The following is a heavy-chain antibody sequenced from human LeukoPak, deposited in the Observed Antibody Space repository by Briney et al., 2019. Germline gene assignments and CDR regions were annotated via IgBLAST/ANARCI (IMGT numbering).Heavy chain of an antibody. V-gene: IGHV4-39*07. Sequence: SETLSLTCTVSGASFSASGYFWGWIRQPPGKGLEWIGTLHYSGSTYYNTSLRSRVTISVDTSKNQFSLKLNSVTSADTAIYYCARDWDGAFDFNTFDIWGLGTMVTVSS. CDR2: LHYSGST. CDR3: ARDWDGAFDFNTFDI. CDR1: GASFSASGYF. D-gene: IGHD4/OR15-4a*01. J-gene: IGHJ3*02.